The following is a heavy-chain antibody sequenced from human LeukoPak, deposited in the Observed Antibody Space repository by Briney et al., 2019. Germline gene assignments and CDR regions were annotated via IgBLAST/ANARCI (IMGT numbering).Heavy chain of an antibody. CDR3: ARDGRPLWSGYYPYYFDY. Sequence: GASVRVSCKASGGTFSSYAISWVRQAPGQGLEWMGGIIPIFGTANYAQKFQGRVTITTDESTSTAYMELSSLRSEDTAVYYCARDGRPLWSGYYPYYFDYWGQGTLVTVSS. D-gene: IGHD3-3*01. V-gene: IGHV1-69*05. CDR1: GGTFSSYA. J-gene: IGHJ4*02. CDR2: IIPIFGTA.